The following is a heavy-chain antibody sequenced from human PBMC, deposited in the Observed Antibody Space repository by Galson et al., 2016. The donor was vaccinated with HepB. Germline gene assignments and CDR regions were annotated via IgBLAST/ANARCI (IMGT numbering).Heavy chain of an antibody. CDR2: INYSGRT. Sequence: ETLSLTCTGSGGSISSSSYYWGWIRQPPGKGLEWIGSINYSGRTYYNPSLKSRVTITVDTSKNQFPLKLTSVTAADTAWDYCARRGAYSGSSIGAFDIWGQGTMVTVSS. J-gene: IGHJ3*02. CDR3: ARRGAYSGSSIGAFDI. V-gene: IGHV4-39*01. D-gene: IGHD1-26*01. CDR1: GGSISSSSYY.